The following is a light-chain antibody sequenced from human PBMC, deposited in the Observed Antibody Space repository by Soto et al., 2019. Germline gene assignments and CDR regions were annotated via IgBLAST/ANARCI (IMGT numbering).Light chain of an antibody. Sequence: DIQMTQSPSTLSASVGDRVTMTCRASQSISGWLAWYQKKPGKAPKLLIYDASSLESGVPSRFSGSGSGTEFTLTISSLQPDHFATYYCQQYNSYPWTFGQGTKVEIK. V-gene: IGKV1-5*01. CDR3: QQYNSYPWT. CDR2: DAS. J-gene: IGKJ1*01. CDR1: QSISGW.